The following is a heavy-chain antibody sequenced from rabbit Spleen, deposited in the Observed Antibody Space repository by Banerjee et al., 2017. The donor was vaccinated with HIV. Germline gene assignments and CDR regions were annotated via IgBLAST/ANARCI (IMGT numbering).Heavy chain of an antibody. Sequence: QSFEESGGDLVKPGASLTLTCTASGFSFSGNHWISWVRQAPGKGLEWIGIIYAAKGSTDYASWVNGRFTISSDNAQSTVDLKMTSLTAADTATYFCARAIVPWLGLTRLDLWGQGTLVTVS. CDR1: GFSFSGNHW. D-gene: IGHD4-1*01. CDR2: IYAAKGST. V-gene: IGHV1S40*01. J-gene: IGHJ3*01. CDR3: ARAIVPWLGLTRLDL.